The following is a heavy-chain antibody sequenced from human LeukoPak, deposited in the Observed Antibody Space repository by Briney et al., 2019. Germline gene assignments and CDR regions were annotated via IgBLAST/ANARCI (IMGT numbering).Heavy chain of an antibody. CDR1: GFTFSSYA. V-gene: IGHV3-48*01. D-gene: IGHD7-27*01. J-gene: IGHJ2*01. CDR3: ARDLGPNWDVTDWYFDL. CDR2: ISSSSSVI. Sequence: GGSLRLSCAASGFTFSSYAMSWVRQAPGKGLEWVSYISSSSSVIYYADSVKGRFTISRDNSKNTLYLQMNSLRAEDTAVYYCARDLGPNWDVTDWYFDLWGRGTLVTVSS.